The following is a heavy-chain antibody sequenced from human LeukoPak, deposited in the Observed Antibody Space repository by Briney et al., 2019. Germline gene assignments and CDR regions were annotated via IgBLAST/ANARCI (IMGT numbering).Heavy chain of an antibody. CDR2: INPNSGGT. D-gene: IGHD6-19*01. CDR3: ARGAVAGTWDNWFDH. CDR1: GYTFTGYY. V-gene: IGHV1-2*02. Sequence: GASVKVSCKASGYTFTGYYMHWVRQAPGQGLEWMGWINPNSGGTNYAQKFQGRVTMTRDTSISTAYMELSRLRSDDTAVYYCARGAVAGTWDNWFDHWGQGTLVTVSS. J-gene: IGHJ5*02.